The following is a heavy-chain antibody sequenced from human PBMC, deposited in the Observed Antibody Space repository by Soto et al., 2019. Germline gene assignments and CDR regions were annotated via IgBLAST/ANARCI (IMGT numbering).Heavy chain of an antibody. J-gene: IGHJ5*02. CDR3: ARVVGDYWFDP. D-gene: IGHD2-21*02. Sequence: ASVKVSCKASGYTFTRYDINWLRQATGQGLEWMGWMNPNSGNTGYAQKFQGRVTMTRNTSISTAYMELSSLRSEDTAVYYCARVVGDYWFDPWGQGTLVTVSS. V-gene: IGHV1-8*01. CDR1: GYTFTRYD. CDR2: MNPNSGNT.